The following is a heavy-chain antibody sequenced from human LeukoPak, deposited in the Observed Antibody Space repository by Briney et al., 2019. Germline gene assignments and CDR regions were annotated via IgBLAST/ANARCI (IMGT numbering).Heavy chain of an antibody. J-gene: IGHJ4*02. V-gene: IGHV3-53*05. CDR1: GFTVSSNY. CDR2: IYSAGST. D-gene: IGHD3-22*01. Sequence: PGGSLRLSCAASGFTVSSNYMTWVRQAPGKGLEWVSVIYSAGSTYYADSVKGRFTISRDNSKNTLYLQMNSLRAEDTAVYYCARDVTMIVVVTGYYFDYWGQGTLVTVSS. CDR3: ARDVTMIVVVTGYYFDY.